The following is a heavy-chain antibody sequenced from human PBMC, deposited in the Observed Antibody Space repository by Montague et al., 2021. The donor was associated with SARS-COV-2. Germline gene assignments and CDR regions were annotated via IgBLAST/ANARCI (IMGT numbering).Heavy chain of an antibody. CDR1: GGSFSDYY. V-gene: IGHV4-34*01. CDR3: ARGRQHFNMIVVVMPGGEYYFDY. D-gene: IGHD3-22*01. Sequence: SETLSLTCAVYGGSFSDYYWSWIRQSPGKGLEWIGEINHRGTSNXNPSLKSRVTISVDTSKNHFSLYLGSVTAAYTAVYYCARGRQHFNMIVVVMPGGEYYFDYWGQGTLVTVSS. J-gene: IGHJ4*02. CDR2: INHRGTS.